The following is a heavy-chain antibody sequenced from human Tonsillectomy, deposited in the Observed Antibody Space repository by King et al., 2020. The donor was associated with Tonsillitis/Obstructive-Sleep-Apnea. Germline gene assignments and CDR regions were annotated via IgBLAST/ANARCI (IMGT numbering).Heavy chain of an antibody. Sequence: VQLVESGGGLVQPGGSLRLSCAASGFTFSSYAMNWVRQAPGKGLEWVSAISGSGNSTYYADSVKGRFTISRDNSKSTLYLQMNSLRAEDTAVYYCAGYCSRPSGKGGPRYGMDGWGRGTTVSVSS. CDR3: AGYCSRPSGKGGPRYGMDG. J-gene: IGHJ6*02. D-gene: IGHD2-2*03. CDR1: GFTFSSYA. CDR2: ISGSGNST. V-gene: IGHV3-23*04.